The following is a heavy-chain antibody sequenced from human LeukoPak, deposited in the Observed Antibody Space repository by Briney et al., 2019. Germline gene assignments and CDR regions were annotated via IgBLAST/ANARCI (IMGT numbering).Heavy chain of an antibody. CDR3: ARDLLLEWLLFDYYYYGMDV. V-gene: IGHV3-33*01. J-gene: IGHJ6*02. Sequence: GGSLRLSCAASGFTFSSYGMHWVRQAPGKGLEWVAVIWYDGSNKYYADSVKGRFTISRDNSKNTLYLQMNSLRAEDTAVYYCARDLLLEWLLFDYYYYGMDVCGQGTTVTVSS. D-gene: IGHD3-3*01. CDR2: IWYDGSNK. CDR1: GFTFSSYG.